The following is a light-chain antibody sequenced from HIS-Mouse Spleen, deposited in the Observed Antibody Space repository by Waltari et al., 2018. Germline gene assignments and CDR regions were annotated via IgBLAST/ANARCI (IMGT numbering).Light chain of an antibody. Sequence: EIVLTQSPGTLSLSPGERATLSCSARQRVSSSYLAWYQQKPGQAPRLLIYGASSRATGIPDRFSGSGSGTDFTLTISRLEPEDFAVYYCQQYGSSPPYTFGQGTKLEIK. CDR3: QQYGSSPPYT. CDR2: GAS. V-gene: IGKV3-20*01. CDR1: QRVSSSY. J-gene: IGKJ2*01.